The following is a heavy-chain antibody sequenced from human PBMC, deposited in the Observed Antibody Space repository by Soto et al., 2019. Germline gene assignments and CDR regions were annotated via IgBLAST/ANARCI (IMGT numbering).Heavy chain of an antibody. CDR1: GGTLSTFA. J-gene: IGHJ6*02. D-gene: IGHD2-21*02. CDR3: ATSGECGGDCSVYGMAV. CDR2: IISIFGTT. V-gene: IGHV1-69*13. Sequence: SVKVSCKATGGTLSTFAISWVRQAPGQGLEWMGGIISIFGTTEYAQKFQGRVTIYADESTSTAYMELSSLRSDDTAVYFCATSGECGGDCSVYGMAVWGQGTTVTVSS.